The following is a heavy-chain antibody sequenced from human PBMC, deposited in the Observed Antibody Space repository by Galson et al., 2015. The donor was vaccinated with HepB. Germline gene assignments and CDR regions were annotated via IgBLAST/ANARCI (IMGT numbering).Heavy chain of an antibody. Sequence: SLRLSCAASGFTFSSYAMSWVRQAPGKGLEWVSVISGSGGSTYYADSVKGRFTISRDNSKNTLYLQTNSLRAEDTAVYYCAKTRLLQTLDYWGQGTLVTVSS. CDR1: GFTFSSYA. J-gene: IGHJ4*02. CDR2: ISGSGGST. V-gene: IGHV3-23*01. D-gene: IGHD1-26*01. CDR3: AKTRLLQTLDY.